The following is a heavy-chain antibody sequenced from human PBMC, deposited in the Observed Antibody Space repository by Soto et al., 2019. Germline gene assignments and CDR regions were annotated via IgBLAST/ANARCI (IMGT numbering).Heavy chain of an antibody. D-gene: IGHD3-10*01. CDR2: ISFDGSTE. V-gene: IGHV3-30-3*01. CDR1: GFTFISYA. Sequence: QVQLVESGGGVVQPGRSLRLSCAASGFTFISYAMHWVRQAPGKGLEWVAVISFDGSTEYYADSVKGRFTISRDNSKNTVYLQMNRLRSEDTAVYYCARSRHGSGSYTHFYYGLAVWGQGTTVTVSS. J-gene: IGHJ6*02. CDR3: ARSRHGSGSYTHFYYGLAV.